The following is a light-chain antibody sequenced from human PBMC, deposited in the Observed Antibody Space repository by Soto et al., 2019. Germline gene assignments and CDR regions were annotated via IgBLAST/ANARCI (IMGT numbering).Light chain of an antibody. V-gene: IGKV3-11*01. CDR2: DAS. J-gene: IGKJ1*01. CDR1: QHIWSY. Sequence: EIVLTQSPATLSSSPGDRATLSCRASQHIWSYLAWYQQKPGKAPRLLMYDASRRASGIPSRFSGSGSGTDFTLTISSLEPEDFAVYYCQQRSRWPWTFGQGTKVDIK. CDR3: QQRSRWPWT.